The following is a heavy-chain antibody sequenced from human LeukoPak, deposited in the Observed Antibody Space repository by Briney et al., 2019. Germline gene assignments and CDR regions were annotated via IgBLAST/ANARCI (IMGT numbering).Heavy chain of an antibody. V-gene: IGHV4-34*01. CDR2: INHSGST. CDR3: ARVREYTNYYYYYYMDV. CDR1: GGSFSGYY. D-gene: IGHD2/OR15-2a*01. Sequence: SETLSLTCAVYGGSFSGYYWSWIRQPPGKGLEWIGEINHSGSTNYNPSLKSRVTISVDTSKNQFSLKLSSVTAADTAVYYCARVREYTNYYYYYYMDVWGKGTTVTVSS. J-gene: IGHJ6*03.